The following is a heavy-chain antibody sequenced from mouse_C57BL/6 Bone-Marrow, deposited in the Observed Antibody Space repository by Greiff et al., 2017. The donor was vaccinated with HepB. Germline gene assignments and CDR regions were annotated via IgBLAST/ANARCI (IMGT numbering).Heavy chain of an antibody. CDR1: GYTFTSYW. CDR2: IDPSDSYT. D-gene: IGHD1-1*01. J-gene: IGHJ3*01. Sequence: QVQLQQPGAELVMPGASVKLSCKASGYTFTSYWMNWVKQRPGQGLEWIGEIDPSDSYTNYTQKFKGKSTLTVDKSSSTAYMQLSSLTSEDSAVYYCARSTYYGSSPFAYWGQGTLVTVSA. CDR3: ARSTYYGSSPFAY. V-gene: IGHV1-69*01.